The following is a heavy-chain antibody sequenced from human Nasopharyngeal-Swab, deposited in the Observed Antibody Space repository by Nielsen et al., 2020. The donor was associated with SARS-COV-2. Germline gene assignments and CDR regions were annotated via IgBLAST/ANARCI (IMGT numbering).Heavy chain of an antibody. J-gene: IGHJ4*02. CDR3: ARVSLGYYDSSGYYYCDY. D-gene: IGHD3-22*01. Sequence: ASVKVSCKASGYTFTSYGISWVRQAPGQGLEWMGWISAYNGNSNYLQKLQGRVTMTTDTSTSTAYMELRSLRSDDTAVYYCARVSLGYYDSSGYYYCDYWGQGTLVTVSS. CDR1: GYTFTSYG. CDR2: ISAYNGNS. V-gene: IGHV1-18*01.